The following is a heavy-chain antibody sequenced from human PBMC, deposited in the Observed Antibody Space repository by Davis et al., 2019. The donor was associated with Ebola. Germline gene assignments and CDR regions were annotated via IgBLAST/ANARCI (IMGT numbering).Heavy chain of an antibody. Sequence: PSETLSLTCTVSGGSISSSSYYWGWIRQPPGKGLEWIGSIYYSGSTYYNPSLKSRVTISVDTSKNQFSLKLSSVTAADTAVYYCARDREGRYSSSSYYMDVWGKGTTVTVSS. J-gene: IGHJ6*03. CDR2: IYYSGST. D-gene: IGHD6-6*01. CDR1: GGSISSSSYY. CDR3: ARDREGRYSSSSYYMDV. V-gene: IGHV4-39*07.